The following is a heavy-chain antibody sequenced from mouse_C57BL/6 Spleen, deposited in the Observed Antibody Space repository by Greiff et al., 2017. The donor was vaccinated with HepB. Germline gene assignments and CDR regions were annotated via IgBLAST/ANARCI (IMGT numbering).Heavy chain of an antibody. D-gene: IGHD1-1*01. CDR2: INPNNGGT. CDR3: ERLYYGSSYYFDY. Sequence: EVQLQQSGPELVKPGASVKMSCKASGYTFTDYNMHWVKQSHGKSLEWIGYINPNNGGTSYNQKFKGKATLTVNKSSSTAYMELRSLTSEDSAVYYCERLYYGSSYYFDYWGQGTTLTVSS. CDR1: GYTFTDYN. V-gene: IGHV1-22*01. J-gene: IGHJ2*01.